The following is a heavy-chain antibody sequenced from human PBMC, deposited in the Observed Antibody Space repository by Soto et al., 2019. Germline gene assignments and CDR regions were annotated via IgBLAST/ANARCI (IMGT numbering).Heavy chain of an antibody. CDR1: GGSIGSGDYY. D-gene: IGHD3-3*01. V-gene: IGHV4-30-4*01. J-gene: IGHJ6*02. Sequence: SETLSLTCSVSGGSIGSGDYYWGWIRQPPGKGLEWIGYIYNSGHTYYNPSLKSRVAISLDMSKNQFSLKLNSVTAADTAVYYCARDRAPFGVVKYYYGLAVWGQGTTVTVSS. CDR3: ARDRAPFGVVKYYYGLAV. CDR2: IYNSGHT.